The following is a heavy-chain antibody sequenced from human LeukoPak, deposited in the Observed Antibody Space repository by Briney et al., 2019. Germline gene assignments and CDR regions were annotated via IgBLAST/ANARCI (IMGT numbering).Heavy chain of an antibody. V-gene: IGHV3-30*02. CDR2: IRYDGSNK. J-gene: IGHJ5*02. Sequence: GGSLRLSCAASGFTFSNYVIHWVRQAPGKGLEWVAFIRYDGSNKYYADSVKGRFTISRDNSKNTLYLQMNSLRAEDTAVYYCAKDAEMGPDFWSGYSNWFDPWGQGTLVTVSS. CDR3: AKDAEMGPDFWSGYSNWFDP. D-gene: IGHD3-3*01. CDR1: GFTFSNYV.